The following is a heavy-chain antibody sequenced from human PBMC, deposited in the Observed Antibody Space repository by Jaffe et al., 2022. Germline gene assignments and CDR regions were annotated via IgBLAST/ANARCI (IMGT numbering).Heavy chain of an antibody. CDR2: IYYSGST. Sequence: QLQLQESGPGLVKPSETLSLTCTVSGGSISSSSYYWGWIRQPPGKGLEWIGSIYYSGSTYYNPSLKSRVTISVDTSKNQFSLKLSSVTAADTAVYYCARHGYCSGGSCYEIDYWGQGTLVTVSS. CDR3: ARHGYCSGGSCYEIDY. V-gene: IGHV4-39*01. CDR1: GGSISSSSYY. D-gene: IGHD2-15*01. J-gene: IGHJ4*02.